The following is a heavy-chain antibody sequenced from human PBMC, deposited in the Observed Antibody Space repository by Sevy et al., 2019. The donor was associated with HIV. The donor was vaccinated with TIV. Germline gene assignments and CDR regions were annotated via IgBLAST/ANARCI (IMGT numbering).Heavy chain of an antibody. Sequence: GGSLRLSCAASGFSFSSFWMSWVRQTPGKGLEWVASIKQDGSEKKYVDSVRGRFTVSRDNGNNSVYLQMKSLRADDTAVYYCARGVGWFWWGQGALVTVSS. V-gene: IGHV3-7*03. J-gene: IGHJ4*02. CDR2: IKQDGSEK. CDR1: GFSFSSFW. CDR3: ARGVGWFW. D-gene: IGHD6-19*01.